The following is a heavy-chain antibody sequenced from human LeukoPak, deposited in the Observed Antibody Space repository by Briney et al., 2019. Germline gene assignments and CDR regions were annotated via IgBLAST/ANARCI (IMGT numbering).Heavy chain of an antibody. Sequence: SETLSLTCTVSGGSISSYYWSWIRQPPGKGPEWIGYIYYSGSTNYNPSLKSRVTISVDTSKNQFSLKLSSVTAADTAAYYCAGGGYSYGPIDYWGQGTLVTVSS. D-gene: IGHD5-18*01. J-gene: IGHJ4*02. V-gene: IGHV4-59*08. CDR2: IYYSGST. CDR1: GGSISSYY. CDR3: AGGGYSYGPIDY.